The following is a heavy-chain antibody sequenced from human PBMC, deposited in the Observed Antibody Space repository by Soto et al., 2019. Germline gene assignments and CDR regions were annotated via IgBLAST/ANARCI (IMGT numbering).Heavy chain of an antibody. D-gene: IGHD6-25*01. Sequence: ASVKVSCKASGGTFSSYAISWVRQAPGQGLEWMGGIIPIFGTANYAQKFQGRVTITADESTSTAYMELSSLRSEDTAVYYCARFLSLSHSSGPEGDYWGQGTLVTVSS. V-gene: IGHV1-69*13. CDR3: ARFLSLSHSSGPEGDY. CDR2: IIPIFGTA. CDR1: GGTFSSYA. J-gene: IGHJ4*02.